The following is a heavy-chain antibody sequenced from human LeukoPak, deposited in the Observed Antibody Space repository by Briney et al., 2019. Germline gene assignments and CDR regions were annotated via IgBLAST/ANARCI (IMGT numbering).Heavy chain of an antibody. CDR1: GGSISSGDYY. Sequence: SETLSLTCTVSGGSISSGDYYWSWIRQHPGKGLEWIGYIYYSGSAYYNPSLKSRVTISVDTSKNQFSLKLSSVTAADTAVYYCARTVVLKRSFDYWGQGTLVTVSS. J-gene: IGHJ4*02. V-gene: IGHV4-31*03. D-gene: IGHD3-22*01. CDR2: IYYSGSA. CDR3: ARTVVLKRSFDY.